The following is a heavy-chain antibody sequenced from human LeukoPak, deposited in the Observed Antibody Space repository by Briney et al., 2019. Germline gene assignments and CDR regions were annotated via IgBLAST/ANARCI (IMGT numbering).Heavy chain of an antibody. J-gene: IGHJ4*02. V-gene: IGHV4-39*01. Sequence: SETLSLTCTISGGSFSSTSYYWGWIRQPPGKGLEWIGSIYYSGSTYYNPSLKSRVTISVDTSKNQFSLKLSSVTPEDTAVYYCARGNMKWELPYYYFDYWGQGTLVTVSS. CDR1: GGSFSSTSYY. D-gene: IGHD1-26*01. CDR3: ARGNMKWELPYYYFDY. CDR2: IYYSGST.